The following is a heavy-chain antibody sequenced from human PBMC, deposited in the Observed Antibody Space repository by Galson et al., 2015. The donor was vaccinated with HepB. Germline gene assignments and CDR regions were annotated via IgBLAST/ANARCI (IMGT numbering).Heavy chain of an antibody. V-gene: IGHV3-30*04. CDR2: ISYDGSNK. CDR3: ARAPHGSIWYFVY. Sequence: SLRLSCAASGFTFSSYAMHWVRQAPGKGLEWVAVISYDGSNKYYADSVKGRFTISRDNSKNTLYLQMNSLRAEDTAVYYCARAPHGSIWYFVYWGQGTLVAVSS. D-gene: IGHD6-13*01. J-gene: IGHJ4*02. CDR1: GFTFSSYA.